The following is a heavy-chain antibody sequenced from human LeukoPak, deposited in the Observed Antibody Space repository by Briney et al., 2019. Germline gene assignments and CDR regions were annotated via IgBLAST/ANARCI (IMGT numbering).Heavy chain of an antibody. CDR2: IDSDGSST. D-gene: IGHD2-15*01. CDR3: ARSGAPTPDY. V-gene: IGHV3-74*01. J-gene: IGHJ4*02. Sequence: PGGSLRLFCAASGFTFSSYWMHWVRQAPGKGLVWVSRIDSDGSSTIYADSVKGRFTISRDNAKNTLNLQMNSLRAEDTALYYCARSGAPTPDYWGQGTLVIVSS. CDR1: GFTFSSYW.